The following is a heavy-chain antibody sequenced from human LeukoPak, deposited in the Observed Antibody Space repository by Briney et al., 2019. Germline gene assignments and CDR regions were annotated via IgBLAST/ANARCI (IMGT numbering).Heavy chain of an antibody. J-gene: IGHJ4*02. CDR2: ISGSGGAT. V-gene: IGHV3-23*01. CDR1: GFTFSSYA. Sequence: GGSLRLSCAASGFTFSSYAMSWVRQAPGKGLEWVSAISGSGGATSYADSVRGRFTISRDNSQNTLYLQVSSLRAEDTAVYYCARPGAGTFDYWGQGTLVTVSS. CDR3: ARPGAGTFDY. D-gene: IGHD6-19*01.